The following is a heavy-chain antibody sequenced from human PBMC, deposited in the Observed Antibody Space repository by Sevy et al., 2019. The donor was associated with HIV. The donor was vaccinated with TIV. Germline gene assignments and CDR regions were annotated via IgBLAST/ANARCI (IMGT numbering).Heavy chain of an antibody. CDR3: AKGPYSSSWSSYFYS. V-gene: IGHV3-9*01. J-gene: IGHJ4*02. CDR2: ISWNSGNI. D-gene: IGHD6-13*01. Sequence: SLKISCAASGFTFDDYAMHWVRQAPGKGLEWVSGISWNSGNIGYADSVKGRFTISRDNAKNSLYLQMNSLRGEDTALYYCAKGPYSSSWSSYFYSWGQGTLVTVSS. CDR1: GFTFDDYA.